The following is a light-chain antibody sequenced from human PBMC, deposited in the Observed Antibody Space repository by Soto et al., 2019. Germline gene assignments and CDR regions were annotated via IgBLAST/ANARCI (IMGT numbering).Light chain of an antibody. J-gene: IGLJ1*01. CDR1: SSDVGSYNY. Sequence: QSALTQPASVSGSPGQSITISCTGTSSDVGSYNYVSWHQQHPGQAPKLMIYEVTHRASGIPDRFSASKSGNTASLTISGLQAGDEADYYCCSYRSSSTYVFGTGTKETVL. CDR2: EVT. CDR3: CSYRSSSTYV. V-gene: IGLV2-14*01.